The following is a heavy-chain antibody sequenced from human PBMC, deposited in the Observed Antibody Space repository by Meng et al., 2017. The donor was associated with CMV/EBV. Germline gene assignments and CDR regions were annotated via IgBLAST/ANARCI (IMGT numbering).Heavy chain of an antibody. V-gene: IGHV4-61*01. CDR1: GGSVSSGSYY. D-gene: IGHD3-3*01. J-gene: IGHJ6*02. CDR2: IYYSGST. Sequence: SETLSLTCTVSGGSVSSGSYYWSWIRQPPGKGLEWIGYIYYSGSTNYNPSLKSRVTISVDTSENQFSLKLSPVTAADTAVYYCARSMPYDFWSGYANYYYYGMDVWGQGTTVTVSS. CDR3: ARSMPYDFWSGYANYYYYGMDV.